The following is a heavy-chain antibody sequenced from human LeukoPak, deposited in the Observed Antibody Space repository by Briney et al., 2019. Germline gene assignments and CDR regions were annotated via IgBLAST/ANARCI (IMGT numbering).Heavy chain of an antibody. CDR2: ISNSGGTT. CDR1: GFTFSSYA. D-gene: IGHD1-14*01. J-gene: IGHJ4*02. CDR3: AKATGYLL. V-gene: IGHV3-23*01. Sequence: GGSLRLSCAVSGFTFSSYAMSRVRQAPGKGLEWVSTISNSGGTTYYADSVKGRFTISRDDSENTLYLQMNSLRAEDTAVYYCAKATGYLLWGQGTLVTVSS.